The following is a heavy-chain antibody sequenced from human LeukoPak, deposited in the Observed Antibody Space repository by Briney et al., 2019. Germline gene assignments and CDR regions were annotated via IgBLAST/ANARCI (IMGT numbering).Heavy chain of an antibody. CDR1: EYTFTGYY. Sequence: ASVKVSCKASEYTFTGYYMHWVRQAPGQGLEWMGWINPNSGGTNYAQKFQGRVTMTRDTSISTAYMELSRLRSDDTAVYYCARDWVGYCSGGSCYWFDPWGQGTLVTVSS. CDR2: INPNSGGT. J-gene: IGHJ5*02. V-gene: IGHV1-2*02. CDR3: ARDWVGYCSGGSCYWFDP. D-gene: IGHD2-15*01.